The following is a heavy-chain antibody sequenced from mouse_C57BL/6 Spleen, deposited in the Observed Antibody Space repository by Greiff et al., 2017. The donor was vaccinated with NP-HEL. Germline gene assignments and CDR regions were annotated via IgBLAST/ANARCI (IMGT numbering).Heavy chain of an antibody. CDR3: ASPRSSYRWYFDV. V-gene: IGHV1-39*01. Sequence: EVQLQQSGPELVKPGASVKISCKASGYSFTDYNMNWVKQSNGKSLEWIGVINPNYGTTSYNQKFKGKATLTVDQSSRTANMQLNSLTSEDSAVYYFASPRSSYRWYFDVWGTGTTVTVTS. J-gene: IGHJ1*03. CDR2: INPNYGTT. D-gene: IGHD1-1*01. CDR1: GYSFTDYN.